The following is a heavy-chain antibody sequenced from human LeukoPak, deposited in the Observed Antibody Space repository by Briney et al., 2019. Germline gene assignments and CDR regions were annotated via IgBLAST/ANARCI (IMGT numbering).Heavy chain of an antibody. Sequence: GASVKVSCKASGGTFSSYAISWVRQAPGQGLEWMGGIIPIFGTANYAQKFQGRVTITADKSTSTAYMELSSLRSEDTAVYYCAGPYDSSGYYYRTDYWGQGTLVTVSS. J-gene: IGHJ4*02. CDR2: IIPIFGTA. D-gene: IGHD3-22*01. V-gene: IGHV1-69*06. CDR1: GGTFSSYA. CDR3: AGPYDSSGYYYRTDY.